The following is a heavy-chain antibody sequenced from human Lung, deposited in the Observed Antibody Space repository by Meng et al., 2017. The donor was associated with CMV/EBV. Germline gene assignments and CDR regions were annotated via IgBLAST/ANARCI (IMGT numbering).Heavy chain of an antibody. J-gene: IGHJ4*02. Sequence: VQLQASGPGLVKPSGTLSLTCAVSGGSLSSRNWWSWVRQPSGKGLEWIGEIYHSGSTNYNPSLKSRVTISVDESKNQFSLRLSSVTAADTAVYYCARVGAYCGGDCYHPRWGQGTLVTVSS. CDR3: ARVGAYCGGDCYHPR. CDR1: GGSLSSRNW. D-gene: IGHD2-21*02. CDR2: IYHSGST. V-gene: IGHV4-4*02.